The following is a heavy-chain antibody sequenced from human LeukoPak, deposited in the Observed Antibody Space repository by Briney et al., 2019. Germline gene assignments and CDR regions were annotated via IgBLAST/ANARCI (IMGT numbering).Heavy chain of an antibody. CDR3: AGGGFYSNYRWVELHFDY. CDR1: GYTFTGYY. D-gene: IGHD4-11*01. J-gene: IGHJ4*02. Sequence: ASVKVSCKASGYTFTGYYMHYVRQAPGQGLEWMGWINPNSGGTHYAQKFQGRFTMTRDTSVNTIYVELSGLRSDDTAVYYCAGGGFYSNYRWVELHFDYWGQGTLVTVSS. V-gene: IGHV1-2*02. CDR2: INPNSGGT.